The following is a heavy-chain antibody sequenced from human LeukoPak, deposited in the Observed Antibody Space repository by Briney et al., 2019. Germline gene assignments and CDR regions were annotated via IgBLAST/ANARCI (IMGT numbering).Heavy chain of an antibody. CDR2: ISSSSSYI. V-gene: IGHV3-21*01. D-gene: IGHD6-6*01. CDR1: GFTFSSYS. J-gene: IGHJ4*02. Sequence: GGSLRLSCAASGFTFSSYSMNWVRQAPGKGLEWVSSISSSSSYIYYAYSVKGRFTISRDNAKNSLYLQMNSLRAEDTAVYYCARALYSSSSVDGDYWGQGTLVTVSS. CDR3: ARALYSSSSVDGDY.